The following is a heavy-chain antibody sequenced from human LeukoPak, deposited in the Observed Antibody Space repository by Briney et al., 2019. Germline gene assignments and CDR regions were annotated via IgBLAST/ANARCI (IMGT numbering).Heavy chain of an antibody. D-gene: IGHD2/OR15-2a*01. CDR3: ARGGFSTTFDY. J-gene: IGHJ4*02. CDR1: GGTFSGYA. Sequence: SVKVSCKASGGTFSGYAISWVRQAPGQGLEWMGGIIPIFGTANYAQKFQGRVTITADESTSTAYMELSSLRSEDTAVYYCARGGFSTTFDYWGQGTLVTVSS. CDR2: IIPIFGTA. V-gene: IGHV1-69*13.